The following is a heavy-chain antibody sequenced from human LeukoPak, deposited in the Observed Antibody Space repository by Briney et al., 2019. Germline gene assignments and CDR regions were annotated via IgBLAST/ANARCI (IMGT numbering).Heavy chain of an antibody. CDR2: ISAYNGNT. CDR1: GYTFTSYG. J-gene: IGHJ4*02. D-gene: IGHD3-10*01. Sequence: ASVEVSCKASGYTFTSYGISWVRQAPGQGLEWMGWISAYNGNTNYAQKFQGRVTMTTDTSTSTAYMELRSLRSDDTAVYYCARDGSITMVRGVIITIDYWGQGTLVTVSS. CDR3: ARDGSITMVRGVIITIDY. V-gene: IGHV1-18*01.